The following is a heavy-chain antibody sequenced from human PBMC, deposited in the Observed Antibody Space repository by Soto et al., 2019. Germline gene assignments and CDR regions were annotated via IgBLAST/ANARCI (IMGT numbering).Heavy chain of an antibody. CDR3: ARQGSSFADPPYGMDV. D-gene: IGHD6-13*01. J-gene: IGHJ6*02. CDR1: GYSFTSYW. CDR2: IYPGDSDT. V-gene: IGHV5-51*01. Sequence: PGESLKISCKGCGYSFTSYWIGWVRQMPGKGLEWMGIIYPGDSDTRYSPSFQGQVTISADKSISTAYLQWSSLKASDTAMYYCARQGSSFADPPYGMDVWGQGTTVTVSS.